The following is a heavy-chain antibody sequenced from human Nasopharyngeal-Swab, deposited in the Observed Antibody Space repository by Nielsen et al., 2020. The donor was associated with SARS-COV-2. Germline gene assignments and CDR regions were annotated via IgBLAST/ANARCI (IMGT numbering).Heavy chain of an antibody. CDR1: GGSISSYY. V-gene: IGHV4-59*08. CDR2: IYYSGST. Sequence: SETLSLTCTVSGGSISSYYWSWIRQPPGKGLEWIGYIYYSGSTYYNPSLKSRVTISVDTSKNQFSLKLSSVTAADTAVYYCARQGWFGELLRPFDYWGQGTLVTVSS. J-gene: IGHJ4*02. D-gene: IGHD3-10*01. CDR3: ARQGWFGELLRPFDY.